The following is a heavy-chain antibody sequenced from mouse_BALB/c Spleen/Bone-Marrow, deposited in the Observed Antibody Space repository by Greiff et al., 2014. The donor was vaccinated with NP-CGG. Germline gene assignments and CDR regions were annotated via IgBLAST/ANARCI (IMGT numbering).Heavy chain of an antibody. Sequence: EVMLVESGGGLVKPGGSLKLSCAASGFTFSSYAMSCVRQTPEKRLEWVATISSGGSYTYYPDSVKGRFTISRDNAKNTLYLQMSSLRSEDTAMYYCARHGITRLLDYWGQGTTLTVSS. J-gene: IGHJ2*01. D-gene: IGHD2-4*01. V-gene: IGHV5-9-1*01. CDR1: GFTFSSYA. CDR2: ISSGGSYT. CDR3: ARHGITRLLDY.